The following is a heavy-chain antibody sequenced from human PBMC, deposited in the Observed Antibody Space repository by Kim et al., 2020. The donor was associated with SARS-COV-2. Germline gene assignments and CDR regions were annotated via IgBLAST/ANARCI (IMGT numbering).Heavy chain of an antibody. Sequence: YYLDPVKGPFTISRDNSKNTLYLQMSSLRAEDTAVYYCARESTNSYFFDYWGQGTLVTVSS. D-gene: IGHD1-7*01. V-gene: IGHV3-30*15. CDR3: ARESTNSYFFDY. J-gene: IGHJ4*02.